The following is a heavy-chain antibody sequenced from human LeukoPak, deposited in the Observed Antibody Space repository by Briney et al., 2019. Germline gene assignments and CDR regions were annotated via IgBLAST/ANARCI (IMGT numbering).Heavy chain of an antibody. CDR2: ISGSGGST. CDR3: AKDIVVVPAAMSPYYYMDV. CDR1: GFTFSSYA. D-gene: IGHD2-2*01. J-gene: IGHJ6*03. V-gene: IGHV3-23*01. Sequence: PGGSLRLSCAASGFTFSSYAMSWVRQAPGKGLEWVSAISGSGGSTYYADSVKGRSTISRDNSKNTLYLQMNSLRAEDTAVYYCAKDIVVVPAAMSPYYYMDVWGKGTTVTVSS.